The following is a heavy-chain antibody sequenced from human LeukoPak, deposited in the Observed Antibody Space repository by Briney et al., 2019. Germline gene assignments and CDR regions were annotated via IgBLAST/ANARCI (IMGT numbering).Heavy chain of an antibody. D-gene: IGHD3-10*01. CDR1: GGSISSGGYY. V-gene: IGHV4-31*03. CDR3: ARYAITNTKTRKSALFDY. CDR2: IYYSGST. Sequence: PSETLSLTCTVSGGSISSGGYYWSWIRQHPGKGLEWIGYIYYSGSTYYNPSLKSRVTISVDTSKNQFSLKLSSVTAADTAVYYCARYAITNTKTRKSALFDYWGQGTLVTVSS. J-gene: IGHJ4*02.